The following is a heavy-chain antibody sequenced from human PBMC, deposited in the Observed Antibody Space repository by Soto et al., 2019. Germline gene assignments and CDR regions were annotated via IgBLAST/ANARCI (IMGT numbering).Heavy chain of an antibody. V-gene: IGHV4-59*12. J-gene: IGHJ4*02. Sequence: SETLSLTCTVSGGSISSYYWSWIRQPPGKGLEWIGYIYYSGSTNYNPSLKSRVTISVDTSKNQFSLKLSSVTAADTAVYYCARDLGGRCSGGRCYPNWGQGTLVTVSS. CDR3: ARDLGGRCSGGRCYPN. CDR2: IYYSGST. D-gene: IGHD2-15*01. CDR1: GGSISSYY.